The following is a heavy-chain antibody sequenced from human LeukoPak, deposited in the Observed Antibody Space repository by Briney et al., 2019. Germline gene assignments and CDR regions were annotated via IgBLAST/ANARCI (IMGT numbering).Heavy chain of an antibody. V-gene: IGHV4-59*01. CDR2: IYNSGRS. Sequence: PSETLSLTCSVSGGSISSGYWSWIRQPPGKGLEWIAYIYNSGRSNYNPSLKSRVTISVDTSKNQFSLNLSSVTAADTAVYYCARGLRGYYSDYWGQGTLVTVSS. D-gene: IGHD3-22*01. J-gene: IGHJ4*02. CDR1: GGSISSGY. CDR3: ARGLRGYYSDY.